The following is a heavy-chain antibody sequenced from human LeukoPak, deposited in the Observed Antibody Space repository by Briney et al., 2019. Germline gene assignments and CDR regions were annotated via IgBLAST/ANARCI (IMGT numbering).Heavy chain of an antibody. J-gene: IGHJ4*02. Sequence: PGGSLRLSCAASGFTFSDYYMSWLRQAPGKGLEWVSYISSSTYTNYADSVEGRFTISRDNAKNSMYLQMNSLRAEDTAVYYCARISGSYVFDYWGQGTLVTVSS. V-gene: IGHV3-11*03. CDR3: ARISGSYVFDY. CDR2: ISSSTYT. D-gene: IGHD1-26*01. CDR1: GFTFSDYY.